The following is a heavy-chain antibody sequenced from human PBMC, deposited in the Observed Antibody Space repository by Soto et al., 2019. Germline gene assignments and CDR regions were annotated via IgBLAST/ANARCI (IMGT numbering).Heavy chain of an antibody. J-gene: IGHJ6*02. D-gene: IGHD1-26*01. V-gene: IGHV4-39*01. CDR3: ARQRPTDGRWEFANYYGMDV. CDR2: IYYSAST. CDR1: GGSISSPDHH. Sequence: PSETLSLTCTVSGGSISSPDHHWTWIRQSPGKGLEWIGAIYYSASTKYNPSLKSRVTISVDTSKNQFSLKLSSVTAADTAVYYCARQRPTDGRWEFANYYGMDVWGQGTPVTVSS.